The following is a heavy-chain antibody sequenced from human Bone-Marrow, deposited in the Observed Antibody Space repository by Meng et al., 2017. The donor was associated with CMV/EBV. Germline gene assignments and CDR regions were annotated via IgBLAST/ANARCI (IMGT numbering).Heavy chain of an antibody. CDR2: IYYSGST. Sequence: TVSGGSISSCGYYWSWIRQHPGKGPEWIGYIYYSGSTYYNPSLKSRVTISVDTSKNQFSLKLSSVTAADTAVYYCARDSSRWELPLDWGQGTLVTVSS. CDR1: GGSISSCGYY. D-gene: IGHD1-26*01. J-gene: IGHJ4*02. V-gene: IGHV4-31*03. CDR3: ARDSSRWELPLD.